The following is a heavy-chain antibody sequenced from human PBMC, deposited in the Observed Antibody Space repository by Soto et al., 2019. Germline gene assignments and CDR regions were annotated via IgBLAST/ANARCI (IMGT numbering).Heavy chain of an antibody. CDR3: ARDPWAADY. Sequence: GSLRLSCAASGFTVSTKYMSWVRQAPGKGLEWVSVIYSGGSTFYADSVRGRFTISRDNSKNTVNLQMNSLRAEDTAVYCCARDPWAADYWGQGTLVTVSS. J-gene: IGHJ4*02. CDR1: GFTVSTKY. V-gene: IGHV3-66*01. CDR2: IYSGGST. D-gene: IGHD3-16*01.